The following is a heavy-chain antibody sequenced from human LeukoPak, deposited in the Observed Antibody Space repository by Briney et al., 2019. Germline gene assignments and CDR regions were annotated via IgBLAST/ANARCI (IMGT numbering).Heavy chain of an antibody. CDR1: GFTFSNAW. CDR2: IKSKTDGGTT. CDR3: TAWAVAGTWSFDY. V-gene: IGHV3-15*01. J-gene: IGHJ4*02. Sequence: PGGSLRLPCAASGFTFSNAWMSWVRQAPGKGLEWVGRIKSKTDGGTTDYAAPVKGRFTISRDDSKNTLYLQMNSLKTEDTAVYYCTAWAVAGTWSFDYWGQGTLVTVSS. D-gene: IGHD6-19*01.